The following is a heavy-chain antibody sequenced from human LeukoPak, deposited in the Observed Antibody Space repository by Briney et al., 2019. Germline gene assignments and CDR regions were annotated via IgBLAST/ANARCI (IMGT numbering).Heavy chain of an antibody. V-gene: IGHV3-30*02. J-gene: IGHJ4*02. CDR2: IRYDGSNK. CDR3: ATGRSCTTCYLPDY. Sequence: GGSLRLSCAASGFTFSNYGMHWVRQAPGKGLEWVAFIRYDGSNKYYADSMKGRFTISRDNSKNTLYLQMNSLGAEDTAVYHCATGRSCTTCYLPDYWGQGTLVTVSS. D-gene: IGHD2-2*01. CDR1: GFTFSNYG.